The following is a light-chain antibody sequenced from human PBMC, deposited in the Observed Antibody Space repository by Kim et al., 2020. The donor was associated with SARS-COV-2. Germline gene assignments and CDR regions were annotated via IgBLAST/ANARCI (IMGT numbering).Light chain of an antibody. V-gene: IGKV3-20*01. CDR2: GAS. CDR1: QNVDSTY. CDR3: QQYGSSPLT. Sequence: LSPGERASRYCRASQNVDSTYLAWYQQRPGQAPRLLIYGASSRATGIPDRFSGSGSGTDFTLTISRLEPEDFAVYYCQQYGSSPLTFGGGTKLEI. J-gene: IGKJ4*01.